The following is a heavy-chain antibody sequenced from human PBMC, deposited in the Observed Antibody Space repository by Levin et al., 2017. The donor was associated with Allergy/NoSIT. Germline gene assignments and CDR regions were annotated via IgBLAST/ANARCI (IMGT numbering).Heavy chain of an antibody. CDR2: IYYSGST. Sequence: PSETLSLTCTVSGGSISSYYWSWIRQPPGKGLEWIGYIYYSGSTNYNPSLKSRVTISVDTSKNQFSLKLSSVTAADTAVYYCARASSAYDFWSGYPTYYYGMDVWGQGTTVTVSS. V-gene: IGHV4-59*01. J-gene: IGHJ6*02. CDR1: GGSISSYY. CDR3: ARASSAYDFWSGYPTYYYGMDV. D-gene: IGHD3-3*01.